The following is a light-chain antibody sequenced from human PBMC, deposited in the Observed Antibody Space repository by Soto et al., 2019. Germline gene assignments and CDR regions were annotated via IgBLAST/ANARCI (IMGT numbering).Light chain of an antibody. V-gene: IGKV3-11*01. J-gene: IGKJ1*01. CDR1: QSVSSY. CDR3: QQRTT. CDR2: DAS. Sequence: EIVLTHSPATLSLSPGERATLSCRASQSVSSYLAWYQQKPGRAPRLLIYDASNRATGIPARFSGSGSGTDFTLTISSLEPEDFAVYYCQQRTTFGQGTKVDIK.